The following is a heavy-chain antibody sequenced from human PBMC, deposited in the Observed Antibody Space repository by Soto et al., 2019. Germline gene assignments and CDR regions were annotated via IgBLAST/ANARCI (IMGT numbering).Heavy chain of an antibody. V-gene: IGHV1-18*01. Sequence: ASVKVSCKASGYTFTSYGISWVRQAPGQGLEWMGWISAYNGNTNYAQKLQGRVTMTTDTSTSTAYMELRSLRSDDTAVYYCATYRSSTSWGYYYYMDVWGKGTTVTVSS. CDR1: GYTFTSYG. J-gene: IGHJ6*03. D-gene: IGHD2-2*01. CDR3: ATYRSSTSWGYYYYMDV. CDR2: ISAYNGNT.